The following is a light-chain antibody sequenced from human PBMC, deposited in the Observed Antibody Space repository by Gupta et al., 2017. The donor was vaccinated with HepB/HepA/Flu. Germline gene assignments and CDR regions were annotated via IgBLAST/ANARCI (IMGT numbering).Light chain of an antibody. CDR3: QQYDNLPYT. CDR1: QDISNY. CDR2: DAS. J-gene: IGKJ2*01. V-gene: IGKV1-33*01. Sequence: DIQMTQSLSSLSASVGDRVTITRQASQDISNYLNWYQQNPGKAPKLLIYDASNLETGVPSRFSGSGSGTDFTFAISSLQPEDVATYYCQQYDNLPYTFGQGTKLEIK.